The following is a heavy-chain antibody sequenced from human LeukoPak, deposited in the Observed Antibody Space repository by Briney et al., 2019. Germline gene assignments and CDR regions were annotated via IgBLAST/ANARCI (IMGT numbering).Heavy chain of an antibody. CDR1: GFTFSNYG. D-gene: IGHD3-9*01. CDR3: AKSCLDTYYDTLTGSDY. V-gene: IGHV3-30*18. Sequence: PGRSLRLSCAASGFTFSNYGMHWVRQAPGKGLEWVAIISYDGSNKYYADSVKGRFTISRDNSKNTPYLQMNSLRAEDTAVYYCAKSCLDTYYDTLTGSDYWGQGTLVTVSS. CDR2: ISYDGSNK. J-gene: IGHJ4*02.